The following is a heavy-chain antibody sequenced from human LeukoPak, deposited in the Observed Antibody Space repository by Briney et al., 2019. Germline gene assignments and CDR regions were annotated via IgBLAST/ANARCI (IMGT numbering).Heavy chain of an antibody. J-gene: IGHJ4*02. CDR3: AKDRDWAFGY. CDR1: GFTFTNFG. D-gene: IGHD3/OR15-3a*01. Sequence: GGSLRLTCAASGFTFTNFGMHWVRQAPGKGLEWVAFINYLGSTRFYADSVKGRFTVSRDDSMSTLYLQMNSLRPEDMAVYYCAKDRDWAFGYWGQGTLVTVSS. V-gene: IGHV3-30*02. CDR2: INYLGSTR.